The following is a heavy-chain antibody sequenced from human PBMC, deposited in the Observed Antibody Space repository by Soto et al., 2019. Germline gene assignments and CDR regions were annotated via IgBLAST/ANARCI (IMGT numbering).Heavy chain of an antibody. CDR1: VDSVSSNSSC. Sequence: SQTRSLTFAITVDSVSSNSSCWSWVRQSPSRGLEWLGRTYYRSKWYYEYAVSVRGRITINPDTSKNQYSLQLNSVTPEDTAVYFCARGEQYSGRIFDYWGQGTLVTVSS. V-gene: IGHV6-1*01. D-gene: IGHD1-26*01. J-gene: IGHJ4*01. CDR3: ARGEQYSGRIFDY. CDR2: TYYRSKWYY.